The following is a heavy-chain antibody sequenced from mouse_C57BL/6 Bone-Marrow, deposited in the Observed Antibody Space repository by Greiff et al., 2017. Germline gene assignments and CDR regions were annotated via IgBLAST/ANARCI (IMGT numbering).Heavy chain of an antibody. J-gene: IGHJ2*01. CDR1: GFTFSSYA. CDR3: TRDRFDY. Sequence: EVQRVESGEGLVKPGGSLKLSCAASGFTFSSYAMSWVRQTPEKRLEWVAYISSGGDYIYYADTVTGRFTISSDNARNTLYLQMSSLKSEDTAMYYCTRDRFDYWGQGTTLTVSS. V-gene: IGHV5-9-1*02. CDR2: ISSGGDYI.